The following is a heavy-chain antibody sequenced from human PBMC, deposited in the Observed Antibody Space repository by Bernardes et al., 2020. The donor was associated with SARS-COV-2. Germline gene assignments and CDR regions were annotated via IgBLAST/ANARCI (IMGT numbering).Heavy chain of an antibody. CDR2: IYYSGGT. CDR3: ARDQASYYYYYMDV. J-gene: IGHJ6*03. D-gene: IGHD5-12*01. Sequence: SETLSLTCTVSGGSISSNYWSWLRQPPGKGLEWIGYIYYSGGTNYNPSLESRVTISVDTSKNQFSLNLSSVTAADTAVYYCARDQASYYYYYMDVWGKGTTVTVSS. V-gene: IGHV4-59*01. CDR1: GGSISSNY.